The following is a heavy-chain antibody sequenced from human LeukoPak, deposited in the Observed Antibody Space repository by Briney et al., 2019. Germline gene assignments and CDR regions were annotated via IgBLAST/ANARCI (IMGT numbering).Heavy chain of an antibody. V-gene: IGHV1-2*02. J-gene: IGHJ4*02. CDR2: INPNSGGT. D-gene: IGHD3-22*01. CDR1: GYTFTGYY. Sequence: ASVKVSCKASGYTFTGYYMHWVRQAPGQGLEWMGWINPNSGGTNYAQKFQGRVTMTRDTSISTAYMELSRLRSDDTAVYYCASPNSRWLYYYDSSGYYAYWGQGTLVTVSS. CDR3: ASPNSRWLYYYDSSGYYAY.